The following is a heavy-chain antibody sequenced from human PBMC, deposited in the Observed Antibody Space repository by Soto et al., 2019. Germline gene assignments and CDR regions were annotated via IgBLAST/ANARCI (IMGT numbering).Heavy chain of an antibody. Sequence: EGQLVESGGGLIQPGGSLRLSCAASGFTVSSNYMSWVRQAPGKGLQWVSVIYSSGSTYYADSVKGRFTISRDNSKNTLYLQMNSLRVEDTAVYYCARENSYPYFDYWGQVTQVTVSS. V-gene: IGHV3-53*01. CDR2: IYSSGST. CDR3: ARENSYPYFDY. D-gene: IGHD5-18*01. CDR1: GFTVSSNY. J-gene: IGHJ4*02.